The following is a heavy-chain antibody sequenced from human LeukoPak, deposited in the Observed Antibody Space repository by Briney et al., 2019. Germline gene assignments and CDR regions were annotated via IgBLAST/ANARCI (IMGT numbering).Heavy chain of an antibody. CDR1: GGTFTIYA. Sequence: ASGKLSCKASGGTFTIYAISWVRQAPGQGLEWMGGMIPIFGTANYAQKFQGRVTITADEYTSTAYMELSSLRSEDTAVYYCARELMSYYDSSGQYYFDYWGQGTLVTVSS. CDR3: ARELMSYYDSSGQYYFDY. CDR2: MIPIFGTA. D-gene: IGHD3-22*01. V-gene: IGHV1-69*13. J-gene: IGHJ4*02.